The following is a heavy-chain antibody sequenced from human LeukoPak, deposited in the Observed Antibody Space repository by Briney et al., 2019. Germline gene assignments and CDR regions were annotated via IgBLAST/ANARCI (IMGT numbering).Heavy chain of an antibody. V-gene: IGHV4-34*01. CDR2: VNHSGST. Sequence: PSETLSLTCAVYGASFSGYYWSWIRQPPGKGLEWIGEVNHSGSTNYNPSLKSRVTISVDTSKNQFSLKLSSVTAADTAVYYCARAQSIAAAGTGNWFDPWGQGTLVTVSS. J-gene: IGHJ5*02. CDR3: ARAQSIAAAGTGNWFDP. D-gene: IGHD6-13*01. CDR1: GASFSGYY.